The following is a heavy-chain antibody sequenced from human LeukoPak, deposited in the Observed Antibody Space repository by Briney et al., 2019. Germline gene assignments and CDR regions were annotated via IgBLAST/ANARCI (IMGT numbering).Heavy chain of an antibody. Sequence: SETLSLTCAVSGGSISSSNWWSWVRQPPGKGLEWIGYIYYSGSTYYNPSLKSRVTISVDTSKNQFSLKLSSVTAADTAVYYCARDVGIAVAGTGYYYYGMDVWGQGTTVTVSS. J-gene: IGHJ6*02. CDR2: IYYSGST. V-gene: IGHV4-4*02. CDR1: GGSISSSNW. CDR3: ARDVGIAVAGTGYYYYGMDV. D-gene: IGHD6-19*01.